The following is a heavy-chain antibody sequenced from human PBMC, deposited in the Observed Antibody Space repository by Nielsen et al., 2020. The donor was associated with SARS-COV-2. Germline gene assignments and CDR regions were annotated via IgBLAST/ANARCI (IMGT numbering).Heavy chain of an antibody. J-gene: IGHJ4*02. Sequence: GESLKISCAASGFTFSSYAMHWVRQAPGKGLEWVAVISYDGSNKYYADSVKGRFTISRDNSKNTLYLQMNSLRAEDTAVYYCARDYDILTGYSGRERFDYWGQGTLVTVSS. CDR3: ARDYDILTGYSGRERFDY. D-gene: IGHD3-9*01. CDR2: ISYDGSNK. CDR1: GFTFSSYA. V-gene: IGHV3-30*04.